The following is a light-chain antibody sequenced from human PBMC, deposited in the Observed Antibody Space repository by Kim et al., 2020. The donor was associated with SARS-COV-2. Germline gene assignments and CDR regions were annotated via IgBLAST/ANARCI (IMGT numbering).Light chain of an antibody. Sequence: GRKVTISCSGSSSNIGNNYVSCYQQLPGAAPKLLIFDNNERPSGIPDRFSGSKSGTSATLGITGLQTGDEADYYCGTWDSSLSAAVFGGGTQLTVL. J-gene: IGLJ7*01. CDR3: GTWDSSLSAAV. CDR2: DNN. V-gene: IGLV1-51*01. CDR1: SSNIGNNY.